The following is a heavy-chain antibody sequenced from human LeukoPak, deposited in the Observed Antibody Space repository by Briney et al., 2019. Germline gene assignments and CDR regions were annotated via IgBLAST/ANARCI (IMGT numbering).Heavy chain of an antibody. CDR1: GDNVTNYA. J-gene: IGHJ4*02. V-gene: IGHV1-3*01. D-gene: IGHD5-24*01. CDR3: ARVGLEDDFKLAY. Sequence: ASVKVSCKATGDNVTNYAMDGVRQAPGQRLEWMGWSNGGNGNTQYSQNFQGRVTITRDTSASTAYMELSSLGSEDTALYYCARVGLEDDFKLAYWGQGTLVTVSS. CDR2: SNGGNGNT.